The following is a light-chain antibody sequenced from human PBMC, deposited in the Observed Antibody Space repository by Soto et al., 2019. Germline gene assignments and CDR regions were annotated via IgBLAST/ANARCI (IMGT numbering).Light chain of an antibody. V-gene: IGLV1-44*01. Sequence: QSALTQPPSASGTPGQRVTVFCSGSSSNIGSNTVNWYQQLPGTAPKLLIYSNNQRPSGVPDRFSGSKSGTPASLAISGLQSEDEADYYCAAWDDSLRVFGTGTKVTVL. CDR2: SNN. J-gene: IGLJ1*01. CDR3: AAWDDSLRV. CDR1: SSNIGSNT.